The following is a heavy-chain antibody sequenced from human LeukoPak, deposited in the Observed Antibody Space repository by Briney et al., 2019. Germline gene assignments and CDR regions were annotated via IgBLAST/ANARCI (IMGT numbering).Heavy chain of an antibody. CDR1: GYSFTSYW. Sequence: GESLKISLRGSGYSFTSYWIGWLRQMAGKGLECMGIIYPGDSDTRYSPSFRGQVTISADKSISPAYLPPSRLTASDTAMYSCARPVLGDGYNWEPYFAYWGQGTLVTVSS. V-gene: IGHV5-51*01. D-gene: IGHD5-24*01. J-gene: IGHJ4*02. CDR2: IYPGDSDT. CDR3: ARPVLGDGYNWEPYFAY.